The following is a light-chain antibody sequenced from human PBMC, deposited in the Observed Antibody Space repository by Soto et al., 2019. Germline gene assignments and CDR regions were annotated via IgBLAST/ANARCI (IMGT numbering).Light chain of an antibody. CDR3: QQYGSSPA. Sequence: EIVLTQSPGTLSVSPGERATLSCRASQRVGSDLAWYQQKPGQAPRLLIYGASSRATGIPDRFSGSGSGTDFTLTISRLEPEDSAVYYCQQYGSSPAFGPGTKVDIK. J-gene: IGKJ3*01. CDR2: GAS. CDR1: QRVGSD. V-gene: IGKV3-20*01.